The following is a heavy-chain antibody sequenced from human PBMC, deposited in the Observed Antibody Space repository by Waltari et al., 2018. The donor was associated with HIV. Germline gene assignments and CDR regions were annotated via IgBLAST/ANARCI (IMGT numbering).Heavy chain of an antibody. CDR1: GYTFTNSW. D-gene: IGHD3-22*01. CDR2: IYPFDSDT. V-gene: IGHV5-51*03. J-gene: IGHJ3*02. Sequence: EVQLVQSGAGVRKSGESLKISCKASGYTFTNSWTAWVRQMSGEGLEWIGIIYPFDSDTRYNPSFEGQITISVDKSLASAYLEWSNLNASDAAIYYCARLFYYDTTGYINNAFDIWGQGTVVTVS. CDR3: ARLFYYDTTGYINNAFDI.